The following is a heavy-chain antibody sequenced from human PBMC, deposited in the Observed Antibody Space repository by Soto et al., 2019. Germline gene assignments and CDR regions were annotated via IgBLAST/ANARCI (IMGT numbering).Heavy chain of an antibody. V-gene: IGHV1-46*01. CDR2: INPSGGST. D-gene: IGHD2-15*01. J-gene: IGHJ5*02. Sequence: PSVKVSCKASGYTFTSYYMHWVRQAPGQGLEWMGIINPSGGSTSYAQKFQGRVTMTRDTSTSTVYMELSSLRSEDTAVYYCARDVGYCSGGSCSTITNWFDPWGQGTLVTVSS. CDR1: GYTFTSYY. CDR3: ARDVGYCSGGSCSTITNWFDP.